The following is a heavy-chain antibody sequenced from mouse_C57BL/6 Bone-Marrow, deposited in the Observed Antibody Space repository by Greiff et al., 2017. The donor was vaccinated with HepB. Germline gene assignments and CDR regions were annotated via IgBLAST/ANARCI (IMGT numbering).Heavy chain of an antibody. D-gene: IGHD1-1*01. CDR1: GYTFTSYW. CDR3: ARFDYSSFAY. Sequence: QVQLQQPGAELVRPGSSVKLSCKASGYTFTSYWLHWVKQRPIQGLEWIGNIDPSDSETHYNQKFKDKATLTVDKSSSTAYMQLSSLTSEDSAVYYCARFDYSSFAYWGQGTLVTVSA. J-gene: IGHJ3*01. CDR2: IDPSDSET. V-gene: IGHV1-52*01.